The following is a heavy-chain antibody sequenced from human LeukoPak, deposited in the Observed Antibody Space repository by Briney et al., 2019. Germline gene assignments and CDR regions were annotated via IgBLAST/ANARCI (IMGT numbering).Heavy chain of an antibody. CDR2: IYYTGST. Sequence: PSETLSLTCTVSGGSISGSGYYWVWIRQPPGKGLEWIATIYYTGSTYYNPSLKSRVTISVDTSKNQFSLRLSSVTAADTAVYYCARAGVPAAIPGDYYYYMDVWGKGTTVTISS. J-gene: IGHJ6*03. CDR3: ARAGVPAAIPGDYYYYMDV. V-gene: IGHV4-39*07. CDR1: GGSISGSGYY. D-gene: IGHD2-2*01.